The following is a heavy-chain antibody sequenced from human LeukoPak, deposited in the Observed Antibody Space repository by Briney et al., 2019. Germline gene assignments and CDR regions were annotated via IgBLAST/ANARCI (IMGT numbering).Heavy chain of an antibody. CDR2: IYASGST. D-gene: IGHD4-17*01. CDR1: GGSISSGSYY. J-gene: IGHJ5*02. Sequence: PSQTLSLTCTVSGGSISSGSYYWSWIRQPAGKGLEWIGRIYASGSTNYNPSLKSRVTISVDTSKNQFSLKLSSVTAADTAVYYCARDWGDYEWNWFDPWGQGTLVTVSS. V-gene: IGHV4-61*02. CDR3: ARDWGDYEWNWFDP.